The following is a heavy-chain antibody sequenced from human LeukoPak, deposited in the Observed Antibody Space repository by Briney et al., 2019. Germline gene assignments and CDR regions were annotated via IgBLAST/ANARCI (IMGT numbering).Heavy chain of an antibody. V-gene: IGHV4-59*08. J-gene: IGHJ4*02. CDR1: GGSISSYY. CDR3: ARLRLYYFDY. D-gene: IGHD3-22*01. Sequence: PSETLSLTCTVSGGSISSYYWSWIRQPPGKGLEWIGYIYYSGSTNYNPSLKSRVTMSVDTSKNQFSLKLSSVTAADTAVYYCARLRLYYFDYWGQGTLVTVSS. CDR2: IYYSGST.